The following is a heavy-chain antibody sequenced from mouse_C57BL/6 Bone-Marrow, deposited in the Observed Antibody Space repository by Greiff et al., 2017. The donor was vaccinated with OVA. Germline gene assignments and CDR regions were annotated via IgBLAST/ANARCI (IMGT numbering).Heavy chain of an antibody. V-gene: IGHV2-2*01. J-gene: IGHJ3*01. CDR1: GFSFTSYG. Sequence: VQLQQSGPGLVQPSQCLSITCTASGFSFTSYGVHWVRQSPGKGLEWLGVIWSGGSTDYNAEYISRLIISKDNSKGQVFFKMNSLQADDTAIYYCARKRGLLGGFAYWGQGTLVTVSA. CDR3: ARKRGLLGGFAY. CDR2: IWSGGST. D-gene: IGHD3-3*01.